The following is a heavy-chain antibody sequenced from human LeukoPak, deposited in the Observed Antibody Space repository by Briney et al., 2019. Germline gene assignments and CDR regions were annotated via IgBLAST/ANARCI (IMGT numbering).Heavy chain of an antibody. D-gene: IGHD5-12*01. CDR2: IHCSGST. Sequence: SETLSLTCTVSGGSIGSYYWNWIRQPPGKVLEWIGYIHCSGSTNHNASLKSRVTISVDTSKNQFSLKLSSVTAADTAVYYCARDGVDGGFDYWGQGTLVTVSS. CDR1: GGSIGSYY. J-gene: IGHJ4*02. V-gene: IGHV4-59*01. CDR3: ARDGVDGGFDY.